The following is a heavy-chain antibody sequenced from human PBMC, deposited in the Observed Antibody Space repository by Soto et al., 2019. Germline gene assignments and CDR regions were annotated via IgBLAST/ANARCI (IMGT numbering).Heavy chain of an antibody. J-gene: IGHJ6*02. Sequence: QVQLVESGGGVVQPGRSLRLSCAASGFTFSSYGMHWVRQAPGKGLEWVAVIWYDGSNKYYADSVKGRFTISRDNSKNTLYLQMNSLREEETAVYYCARQPHQKYIYGHTCSYYYYYGMDVWGQGTTGNVSS. V-gene: IGHV3-33*01. CDR2: IWYDGSNK. CDR1: GFTFSSYG. CDR3: ARQPHQKYIYGHTCSYYYYYGMDV. D-gene: IGHD5-18*01.